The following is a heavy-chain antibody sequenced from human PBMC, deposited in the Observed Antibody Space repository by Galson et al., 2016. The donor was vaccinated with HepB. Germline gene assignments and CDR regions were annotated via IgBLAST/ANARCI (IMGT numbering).Heavy chain of an antibody. J-gene: IGHJ4*02. Sequence: PALVKPTQTLTLTCTFSGFSFSSSGVSVGWIRQPPGKALEWLALIYWDEDKRYSPSLKSRLTITKDTSKKQVVLTMTNLYPADTGTYYCAHSRADLWSGYYSHVTRGFDYWGQGTRVTVSS. CDR1: GFSFSSSGVS. CDR3: AHSRADLWSGYYSHVTRGFDY. V-gene: IGHV2-5*02. D-gene: IGHD3-3*01. CDR2: IYWDEDK.